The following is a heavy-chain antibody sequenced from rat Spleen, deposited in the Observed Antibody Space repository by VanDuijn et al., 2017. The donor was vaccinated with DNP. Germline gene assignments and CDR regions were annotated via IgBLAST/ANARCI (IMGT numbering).Heavy chain of an antibody. Sequence: EVQLVESGGDLVQPGRSLKLSCVVSGFTVNNFWMAWIRQVPGKGLEWVAAIISSGGSTYYPNSVKGRFTISRDNAKNTLFLQMDSLGSEDTATYYCATSGYGYDGYPFAYWGHGTLVTVSS. V-gene: IGHV5-31*01. CDR1: GFTVNNFW. D-gene: IGHD1-12*03. CDR3: ATSGYGYDGYPFAY. CDR2: IISSGGST. J-gene: IGHJ3*01.